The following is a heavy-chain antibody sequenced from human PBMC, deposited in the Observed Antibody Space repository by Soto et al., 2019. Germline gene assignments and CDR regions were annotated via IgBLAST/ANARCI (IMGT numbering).Heavy chain of an antibody. Sequence: GSLRLSCAASEFTFSSYAMHWVRQAPGKGLEWVAVISYDGSNKYYADSVKGRFTISRDNSKNTLYLQMNSLRAEDTVVYYCARDSYFDYWGQGTRVTVSS. CDR2: ISYDGSNK. CDR3: ARDSYFDY. J-gene: IGHJ4*02. V-gene: IGHV3-30-3*01. CDR1: EFTFSSYA.